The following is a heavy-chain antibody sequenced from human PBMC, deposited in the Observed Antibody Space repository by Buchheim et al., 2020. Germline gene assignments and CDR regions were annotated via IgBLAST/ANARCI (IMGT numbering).Heavy chain of an antibody. J-gene: IGHJ3*02. CDR1: GFTFSSYA. CDR2: ISGSGGST. CDR3: AKQGHYSYGYKGAFDI. V-gene: IGHV3-23*01. Sequence: EVQLLESGGGLVQPGGSLRLPCAASGFTFSSYAMSWVRQAPGKGLEWVSAISGSGGSTYYADSVKGRFTIPRDNSKNTVYLQMNSLRAEDTAVYYCAKQGHYSYGYKGAFDIWGQGT. D-gene: IGHD5-18*01.